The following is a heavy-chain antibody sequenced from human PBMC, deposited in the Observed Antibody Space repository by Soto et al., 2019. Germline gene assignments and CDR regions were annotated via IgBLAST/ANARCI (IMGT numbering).Heavy chain of an antibody. CDR3: ARVSSPFGY. D-gene: IGHD3-16*01. J-gene: IGHJ4*01. CDR2: IYSSGNT. Sequence: EVQLVETGGGLIQPGGSLRLSCAVSGFTVSSNYMSWVRQAPGKGLEWVSVIYSSGNTYYADSVKARFNVSRDKSKNTVYLQMNSLRAEDTAMYYCARVSSPFGYWGQEPWSPSPQ. V-gene: IGHV3-53*02. CDR1: GFTVSSNY.